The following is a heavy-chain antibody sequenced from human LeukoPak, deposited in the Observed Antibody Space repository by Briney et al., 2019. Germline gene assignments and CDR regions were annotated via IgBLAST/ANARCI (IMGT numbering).Heavy chain of an antibody. Sequence: PSETLSLTCTVSGGSISSYYWSWIRQPPGKGLEWMGYIHYSEGTNYNPSLESRVAISVDTSKNQFSLMLNSVTAADTAVYYCARFDTSGYYVDNWGQGTLVTVSS. CDR1: GGSISSYY. D-gene: IGHD3-22*01. CDR2: IHYSEGT. CDR3: ARFDTSGYYVDN. V-gene: IGHV4-59*01. J-gene: IGHJ4*02.